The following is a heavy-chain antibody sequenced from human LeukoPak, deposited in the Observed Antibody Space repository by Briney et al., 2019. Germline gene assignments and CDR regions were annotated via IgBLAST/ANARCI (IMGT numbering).Heavy chain of an antibody. D-gene: IGHD6-25*01. J-gene: IGHJ5*02. Sequence: SDTLSLTCTVFGGSISSYYWSWIRQPAGKELEWIGRIYTSGSTNYNPSLKSRVTMSVDTSKSQFSLKLSSVTAADTAVYYCARDRSYSSAVVFDAWGQGTLVTVSS. V-gene: IGHV4-4*07. CDR2: IYTSGST. CDR1: GGSISSYY. CDR3: ARDRSYSSAVVFDA.